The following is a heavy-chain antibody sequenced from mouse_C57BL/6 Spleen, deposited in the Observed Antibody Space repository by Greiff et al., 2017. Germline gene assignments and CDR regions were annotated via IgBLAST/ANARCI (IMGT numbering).Heavy chain of an antibody. CDR3: TRITGDYYARDY. CDR1: GYTFTDYE. CDR2: IDPETGGT. V-gene: IGHV1-15*01. J-gene: IGHJ4*01. D-gene: IGHD4-1*01. Sequence: QVQLQQSGAELVRPGASVTLSCKASGYTFTDYEMHWVKQTPVHGLEWIGAIDPETGGTAYNQKFKGKAILTADKSSSTAYMELRSLTSEDSAVYYCTRITGDYYARDYWGQGASVTVSS.